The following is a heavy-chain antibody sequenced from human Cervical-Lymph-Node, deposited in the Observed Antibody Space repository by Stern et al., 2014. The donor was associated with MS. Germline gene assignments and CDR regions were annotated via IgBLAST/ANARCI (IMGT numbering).Heavy chain of an antibody. Sequence: QVQLVQSGAEVKKPGASVKVSCKASGYTFTSYDINWVRQATGQGLEWMGWMNPNSGNTGYAKKFQGRVTMARNTSISTAYMELSSLRSEDTAVYYCARDYGSGSYFGSYYYYGMDVWGQGTTVTVSS. CDR3: ARDYGSGSYFGSYYYYGMDV. J-gene: IGHJ6*02. CDR2: MNPNSGNT. V-gene: IGHV1-8*01. CDR1: GYTFTSYD. D-gene: IGHD3-10*01.